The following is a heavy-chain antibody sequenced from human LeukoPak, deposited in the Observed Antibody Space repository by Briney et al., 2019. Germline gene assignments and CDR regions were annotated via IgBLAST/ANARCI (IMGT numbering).Heavy chain of an antibody. V-gene: IGHV1-2*02. D-gene: IGHD3-22*01. CDR3: ARGYYYDSSGYLVPPDY. Sequence: ASVKVSCKASGYTFTGYYMHWVRQAPGQGLEWMGWINPNSGDTNYAQRFQGRVTMTRDTSISTAYMELRRLRSDDTAVYYCARGYYYDSSGYLVPPDYWGQGTLVTVSS. J-gene: IGHJ4*02. CDR2: INPNSGDT. CDR1: GYTFTGYY.